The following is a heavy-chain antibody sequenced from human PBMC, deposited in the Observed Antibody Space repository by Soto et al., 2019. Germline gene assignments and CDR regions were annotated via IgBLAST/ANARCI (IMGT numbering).Heavy chain of an antibody. D-gene: IGHD2-21*02. CDR1: GGSISSYY. V-gene: IGHV4-59*01. CDR3: ARSKHIVVVTASKAFDY. Sequence: QVQLQESGPGLVKPSETLSLTCTVSGGSISSYYWSWIRQPPGKGLEWIGYIYYSGSTNYNPSLRSRVTLSVDTSKNQFSLKLSSVTAADTAVYYCARSKHIVVVTASKAFDYWGQGTLVTVSS. J-gene: IGHJ4*02. CDR2: IYYSGST.